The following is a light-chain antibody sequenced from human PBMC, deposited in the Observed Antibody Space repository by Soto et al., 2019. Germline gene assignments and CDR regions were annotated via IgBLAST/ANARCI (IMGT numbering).Light chain of an antibody. V-gene: IGLV2-11*01. J-gene: IGLJ1*01. CDR2: DVS. Sequence: QSVLTQPPSASGTPGQRVTISCSGTSSDVGGYNYVSWYQQHPGKAPKLMIYDVSKRPSGVPDRFSGSKSGNTASLTISGLQAEDEADYYCCSYAGSYTSFFGTGTKVTVL. CDR1: SSDVGGYNY. CDR3: CSYAGSYTSF.